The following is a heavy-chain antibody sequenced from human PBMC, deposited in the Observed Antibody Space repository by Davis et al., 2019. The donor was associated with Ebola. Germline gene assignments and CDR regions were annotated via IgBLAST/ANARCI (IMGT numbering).Heavy chain of an antibody. CDR3: ASGGSYYDSSGYYNGFDN. CDR1: GGSISSYY. CDR2: IYSSGST. D-gene: IGHD3-22*01. V-gene: IGHV4-59*01. Sequence: PSETLSLTCTVSGGSISSYYWSWIRQPPGKGLEWIAYIYSSGSTNYNPSLKSRITISIDTSKNQFSLKLTSVTAADTAVYYCASGGSYYDSSGYYNGFDNWGQGTLVTVSS. J-gene: IGHJ4*02.